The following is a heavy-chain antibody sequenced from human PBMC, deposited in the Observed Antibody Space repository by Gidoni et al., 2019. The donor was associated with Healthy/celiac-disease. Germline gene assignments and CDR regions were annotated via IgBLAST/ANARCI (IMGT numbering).Heavy chain of an antibody. V-gene: IGHV3-23*01. CDR1: GCTLSCYA. D-gene: IGHD2-21*02. CDR2: IIGSGGST. J-gene: IGHJ4*02. Sequence: EVQLLESGGGLVQPGGCLRLPRVASGCTLSCYAMSWVRQAPGKGPEWVSAIIGSGGSTYYADSVKGRFTTSRYNSKNTLYLQRNSLRAEDTAVYYCAKDRPRGQVVVVTAIQDYWGQGTLVTVSS. CDR3: AKDRPRGQVVVVTAIQDY.